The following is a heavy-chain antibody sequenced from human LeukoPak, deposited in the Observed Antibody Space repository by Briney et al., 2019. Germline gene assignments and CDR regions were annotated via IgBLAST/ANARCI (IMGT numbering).Heavy chain of an antibody. CDR2: VYGGGNT. J-gene: IGHJ4*02. CDR3: ARAQMAAAGPFDY. V-gene: IGHV3-66*01. D-gene: IGHD6-13*01. CDR1: GFTVSSDY. Sequence: PGGSLRLSCTASGFTVSSDYMSWVRQAPGKGLEWVSVVYGGGNTYYADSVKGRFTVSRDNSRNTLYLQMNSLIAEGTAMYYCARAQMAAAGPFDYWGLGTLVTVSS.